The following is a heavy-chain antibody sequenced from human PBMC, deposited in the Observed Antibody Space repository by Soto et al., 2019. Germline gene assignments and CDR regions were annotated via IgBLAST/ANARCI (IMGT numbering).Heavy chain of an antibody. Sequence: VSGPTLVNPTQTLTLTCTFSGFSLSTSGVGVGWIRQPPGKALEWLALIYWDDDKRYSPSLKSRLTITKDTSKNQVVLTMTNMDPVDTATYYCAHRPPAMVASPRYNWFDPWGQGTLVTVSS. D-gene: IGHD5-18*01. CDR3: AHRPPAMVASPRYNWFDP. CDR1: GFSLSTSGVG. V-gene: IGHV2-5*02. J-gene: IGHJ5*02. CDR2: IYWDDDK.